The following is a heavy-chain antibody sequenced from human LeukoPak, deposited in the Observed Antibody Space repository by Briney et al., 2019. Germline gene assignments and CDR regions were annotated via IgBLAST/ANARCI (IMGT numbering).Heavy chain of an antibody. J-gene: IGHJ5*02. Sequence: SETLSLTCAVYGGSFSSYYWSWIRQPAGKGLEWIGRIYSSGSTTYNPSLKSRVTMSVDTSKNQFSLKVTSVTAADTAVYYCARDSGTTGEVKFDPWGQGTLVTVSS. CDR1: GGSFSSYY. CDR3: ARDSGTTGEVKFDP. V-gene: IGHV4-4*07. CDR2: IYSSGST. D-gene: IGHD3-10*01.